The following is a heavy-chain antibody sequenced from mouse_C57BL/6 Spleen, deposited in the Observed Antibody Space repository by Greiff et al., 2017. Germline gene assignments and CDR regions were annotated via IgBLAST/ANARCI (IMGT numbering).Heavy chain of an antibody. CDR3: ASSVYGPYAMDY. Sequence: VQLQQPGAELVMPGASVKLSCKASGYTFTSYWMHWVKQRPGQGLEWIGEIDPSDSYTNYNQKFKGKSTLTVDKSSSTAYMQLSSLTSEDSAVYYCASSVYGPYAMDYWGQGTSVTGSA. CDR2: IDPSDSYT. D-gene: IGHD1-1*02. J-gene: IGHJ4*01. CDR1: GYTFTSYW. V-gene: IGHV1-69*01.